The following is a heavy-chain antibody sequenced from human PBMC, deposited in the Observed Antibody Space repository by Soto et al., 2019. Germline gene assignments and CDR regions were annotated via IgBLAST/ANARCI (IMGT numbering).Heavy chain of an antibody. CDR2: IIPIFGTA. J-gene: IGHJ4*02. CDR3: ARVNQQLVPYYFDY. V-gene: IGHV1-69*01. D-gene: IGHD6-13*01. CDR1: GGTFSSYA. Sequence: KVSCKASGGTFSSYAISWVRQAPGQGLEWMGGIIPIFGTANYAQKFQGRVTITADESTSTAYMELSSLRSEDTAVYYCARVNQQLVPYYFDYWGQGTLVTVSS.